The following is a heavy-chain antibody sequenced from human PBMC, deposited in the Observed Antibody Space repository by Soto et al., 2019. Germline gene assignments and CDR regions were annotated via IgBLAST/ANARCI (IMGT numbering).Heavy chain of an antibody. CDR1: GGSFSGCY. V-gene: IGHV4-34*09. D-gene: IGHD2-21*02. J-gene: IGHJ6*02. CDR3: ARDLWGYCGTDCYPLDV. Sequence: SETLSLTCAVYGGSFSGCYWSWIRQPPGKGLEWIGEINHSGSANYNPSLMSRVTISVDTSKNQFSLKLTSMTAADTAVYYCARDLWGYCGTDCYPLDVWGQGTTVTVSS. CDR2: INHSGSA.